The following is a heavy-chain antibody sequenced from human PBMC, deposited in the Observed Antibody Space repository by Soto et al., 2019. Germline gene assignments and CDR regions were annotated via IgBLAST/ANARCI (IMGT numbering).Heavy chain of an antibody. CDR3: ARSGIVGASLFDY. CDR1: GGSFSGYY. J-gene: IGHJ4*02. V-gene: IGHV4-34*01. CDR2: INHSGST. Sequence: QVQLQQWGAGLLKPSETLSLTCAVYGGSFSGYYWSWIRQPPGKGLEWIGEINHSGSTNYNPSLKSRVTISVDTSKNQFSLKLSPVTAADTAVYYCARSGIVGASLFDYWGQGTLVTVSS. D-gene: IGHD1-26*01.